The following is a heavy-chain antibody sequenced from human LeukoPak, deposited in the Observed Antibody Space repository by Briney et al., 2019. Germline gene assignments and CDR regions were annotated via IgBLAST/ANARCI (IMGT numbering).Heavy chain of an antibody. D-gene: IGHD1-26*01. V-gene: IGHV3-74*01. CDR3: AGGRGSYGLWDS. Sequence: GGSLRLSCAASGFTFGNYWMHWVRQAPGKGLVWVSRINGDGSTTNYADSVKGRFTISRDNAKNTLFLQMNSLRAEDTAVYYCAGGRGSYGLWDSWGQGTLVAVSS. J-gene: IGHJ4*02. CDR2: INGDGSTT. CDR1: GFTFGNYW.